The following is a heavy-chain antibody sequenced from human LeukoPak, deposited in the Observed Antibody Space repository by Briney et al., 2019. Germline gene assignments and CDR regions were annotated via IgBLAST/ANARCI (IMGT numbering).Heavy chain of an antibody. D-gene: IGHD6-13*01. Sequence: PSETLSLTCTVSGGSISSGGYYWSWIRQHPGKGLEWIGYIYCSGSTYYNPSLKSRVTISVDTSKNQFSLKLSSVTAADTAVYYCARVRQQQRGGWFDPWGQGTLVTVSS. CDR1: GGSISSGGYY. CDR3: ARVRQQQRGGWFDP. CDR2: IYCSGST. J-gene: IGHJ5*02. V-gene: IGHV4-31*03.